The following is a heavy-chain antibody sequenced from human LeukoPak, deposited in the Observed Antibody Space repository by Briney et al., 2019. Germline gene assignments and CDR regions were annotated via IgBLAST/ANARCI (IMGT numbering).Heavy chain of an antibody. D-gene: IGHD5-12*01. CDR2: ISAYAGKT. CDR3: ARDLGNRVATTPDH. CDR1: GYTFTSYG. Sequence: ASAKVSCKAYGYTFTSYGITWVRQAPGQGPEWMGWISAYAGKTEYAQKFQGRVTMTTDTSTNTAYMELRSLGSDDTAVYYCARDLGNRVATTPDHWGQGTLVTVSS. J-gene: IGHJ4*02. V-gene: IGHV1-18*01.